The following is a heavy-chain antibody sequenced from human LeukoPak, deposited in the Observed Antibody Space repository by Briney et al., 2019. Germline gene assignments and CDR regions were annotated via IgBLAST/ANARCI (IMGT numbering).Heavy chain of an antibody. V-gene: IGHV1-2*02. CDR1: GYTFTGYY. D-gene: IGHD3-16*01. CDR2: INPNSGGT. CDR3: AMTPPVSPYYFDY. J-gene: IGHJ4*02. Sequence: GASVKVSCKASGYTFTGYYMHWVRQAPGQGLEWMGWINPNSGGTNYAQKFQGRVTMTRDTSINTAYMELSRLRSDDTAVYYCAMTPPVSPYYFDYWGQGTLVTVSS.